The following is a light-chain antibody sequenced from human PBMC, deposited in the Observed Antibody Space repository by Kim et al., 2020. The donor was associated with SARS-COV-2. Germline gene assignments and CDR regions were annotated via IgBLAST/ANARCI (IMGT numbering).Light chain of an antibody. J-gene: IGLJ1*01. V-gene: IGLV1-40*01. Sequence: VTISCTGSSSNIGAGYDVHWYQQLPGTAPKLLIYGNSTRPSGVPDRFSGSKSGTSASLAITGLPAEDEAVYYCQSYDSSLSAHYVFGTGTKVTVL. CDR3: QSYDSSLSAHYV. CDR1: SSNIGAGYD. CDR2: GNS.